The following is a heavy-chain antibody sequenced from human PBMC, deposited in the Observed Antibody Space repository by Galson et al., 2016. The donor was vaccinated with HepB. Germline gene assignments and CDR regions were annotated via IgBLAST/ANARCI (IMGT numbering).Heavy chain of an antibody. V-gene: IGHV3-30*02. Sequence: SLRLSCAASGFTFSSYGMHWVRQAPGKGLEWLASSRFDGSSQKCADSVTGRITISRDNSKNTLYLQINSLRAEDTAVYYCAREREPIVDYWGQGTLVTVSS. CDR1: GFTFSSYG. CDR3: AREREPIVDY. D-gene: IGHD5-24*01. J-gene: IGHJ4*02. CDR2: SRFDGSSQ.